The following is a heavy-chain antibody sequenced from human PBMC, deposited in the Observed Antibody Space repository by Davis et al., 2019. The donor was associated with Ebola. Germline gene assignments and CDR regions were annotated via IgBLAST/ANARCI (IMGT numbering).Heavy chain of an antibody. J-gene: IGHJ6*02. Sequence: PSETLSLTCTVSGGSISSSSYYWGWIRQPPGKGLEWIGSIYYSGSTYYNPSLKSRVTISVDTSKNQFSLKLSSVTAADTAVYYCARGGSGYAVGYYGMDVWGQGTTVTVSS. CDR2: IYYSGST. V-gene: IGHV4-39*07. CDR1: GGSISSSSYY. D-gene: IGHD3-10*01. CDR3: ARGGSGYAVGYYGMDV.